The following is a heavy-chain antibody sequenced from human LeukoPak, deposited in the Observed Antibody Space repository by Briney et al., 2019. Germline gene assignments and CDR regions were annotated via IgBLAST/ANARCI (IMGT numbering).Heavy chain of an antibody. CDR1: GGSISGYY. V-gene: IGHV4-59*08. J-gene: IGHJ3*02. CDR2: IYYSAST. Sequence: SETLSLTCTVSGGSISGYYWSWIRQSPGKGLVWLGYIYYSASTNYNPSLKSRVTISVDMSKNQFSLKLSSVTAADTALYYCARHFTYYYDSSGYPRDAFDIWGQGTMVTVSS. D-gene: IGHD3-22*01. CDR3: ARHFTYYYDSSGYPRDAFDI.